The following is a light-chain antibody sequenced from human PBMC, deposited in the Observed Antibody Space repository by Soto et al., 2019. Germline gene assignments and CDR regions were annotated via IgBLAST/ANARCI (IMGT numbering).Light chain of an antibody. CDR1: KLGDKD. CDR2: QDY. J-gene: IGLJ2*01. V-gene: IGLV3-1*01. Sequence: SYELTQPPSVSVSPGQTASITCSGNKLGDKDVCWYQQKSGQSPVLVIYQDYKRPSGIPERFSGSNAGNTATLTIGGTQAIDEADYYCQAWDSRTVVFGGGTKLTVL. CDR3: QAWDSRTVV.